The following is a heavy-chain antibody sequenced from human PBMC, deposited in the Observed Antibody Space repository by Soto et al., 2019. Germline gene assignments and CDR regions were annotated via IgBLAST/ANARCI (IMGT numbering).Heavy chain of an antibody. D-gene: IGHD2-21*02. CDR2: INPDNGDT. V-gene: IGHV1-18*01. Sequence: ASVKVSCKASGYTFTMYGFSWVRQAPGQGLEWMGWINPDNGDTNYAQKFQGRVAMITDTFTSTAYMELRSLRSDDAAVYYCARDEYGGDSGYAMDVWG. J-gene: IGHJ6*02. CDR1: GYTFTMYG. CDR3: ARDEYGGDSGYAMDV.